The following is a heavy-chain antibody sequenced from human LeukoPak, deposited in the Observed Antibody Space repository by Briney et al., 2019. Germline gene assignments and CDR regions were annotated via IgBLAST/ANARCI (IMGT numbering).Heavy chain of an antibody. V-gene: IGHV3-23*01. CDR3: AKDLYSSGWPYYFDY. Sequence: PGGSLRLSCAASGFTFSSYAMSWVRQAPGKGLEWVSGISGSGGGTYYADSVKGRFTISRDNSKNTLYLQMNSLRAEDTAVYYCAKDLYSSGWPYYFDYWGQGTLVTVSS. J-gene: IGHJ4*02. D-gene: IGHD6-19*01. CDR1: GFTFSSYA. CDR2: ISGSGGGT.